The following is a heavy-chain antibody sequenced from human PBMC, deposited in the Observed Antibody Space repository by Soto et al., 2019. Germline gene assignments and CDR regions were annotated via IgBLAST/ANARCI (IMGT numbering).Heavy chain of an antibody. J-gene: IGHJ4*02. Sequence: PSETLSLTCAVYGGSFSGYYWSWIRQPPGKGLEWIGEINHSGSTNYNPSPKSRVTISVDTSKNQFSLKLSSVTAADTAVYYCARGKPYYDFWSGYYSFDYWGQGTLVTVSS. D-gene: IGHD3-3*01. CDR2: INHSGST. V-gene: IGHV4-34*01. CDR3: ARGKPYYDFWSGYYSFDY. CDR1: GGSFSGYY.